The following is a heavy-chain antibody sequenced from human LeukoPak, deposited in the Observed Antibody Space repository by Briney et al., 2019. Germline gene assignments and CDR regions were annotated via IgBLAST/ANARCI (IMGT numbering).Heavy chain of an antibody. D-gene: IGHD2-2*01. J-gene: IGHJ5*02. Sequence: SETLSLTCTVSGGSISSYYWSWIRQPAGKGLKWIGRIYTSGSTNYDPSLKSRVTMSVDTSKNQFSLKLSSVTAADTAVYYCARDILDIVVVPAAWFDPWGQGTLVTVSS. CDR2: IYTSGST. CDR3: ARDILDIVVVPAAWFDP. CDR1: GGSISSYY. V-gene: IGHV4-4*07.